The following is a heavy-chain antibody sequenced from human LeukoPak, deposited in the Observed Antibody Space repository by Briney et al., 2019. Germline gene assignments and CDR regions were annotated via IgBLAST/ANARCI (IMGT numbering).Heavy chain of an antibody. J-gene: IGHJ4*02. CDR1: GASISSGSYY. CDR3: ARDRPTYYDSSGNYLESDY. CDR2: VYTSGST. V-gene: IGHV4-61*02. D-gene: IGHD3-22*01. Sequence: SETLSLTCSVSGASISSGSYYWSWIRQPAGKGLEWIGRVYTSGSTNYNPSLKSRVTISVDASKNQFSLKLSSVTAADTAVYYCARDRPTYYDSSGNYLESDYWGQGTLVTVSS.